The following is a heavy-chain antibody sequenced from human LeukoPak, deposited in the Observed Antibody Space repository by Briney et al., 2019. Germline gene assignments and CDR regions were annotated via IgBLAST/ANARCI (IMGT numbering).Heavy chain of an antibody. CDR3: AREAMSSYYFDY. Sequence: SETLSLTCTVSGGSISSSSYYWGWIHQPPGKGLEWIGSIYYSGSTYYNPSLKSRVTISVDTSKNQFSLKLSSVTAADTAVYYCAREAMSSYYFDYWGQGTLVTVSS. CDR1: GGSISSSSYY. CDR2: IYYSGST. J-gene: IGHJ4*02. V-gene: IGHV4-39*07. D-gene: IGHD5-18*01.